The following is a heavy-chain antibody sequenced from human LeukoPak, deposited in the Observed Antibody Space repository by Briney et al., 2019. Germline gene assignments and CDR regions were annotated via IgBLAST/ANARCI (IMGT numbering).Heavy chain of an antibody. V-gene: IGHV4-59*01. CDR3: ARVALDIVVVPAAKYYYYYYMDV. J-gene: IGHJ6*03. CDR1: GGSISSYY. D-gene: IGHD2-2*03. Sequence: SGTLSLTCTVSGGSISSYYWSWIRQPPGKGLEWIGYIYYSGSTNYNPSLKSRVTISVDTSKNQYSLKLSSVTAADTAVYYCARVALDIVVVPAAKYYYYYYMDVWGKGTTVTISS. CDR2: IYYSGST.